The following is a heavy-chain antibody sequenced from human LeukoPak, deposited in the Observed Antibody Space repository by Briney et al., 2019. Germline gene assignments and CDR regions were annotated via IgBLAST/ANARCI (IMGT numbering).Heavy chain of an antibody. CDR2: MNPNSGNT. CDR3: ARVLGGISH. V-gene: IGHV1-8*01. J-gene: IGHJ4*02. CDR1: GYTFSTCD. D-gene: IGHD3-3*01. Sequence: EASVKVSCKASGYTFSTCDINWVRQATGQGLEWMGWMNPNSGNTGFAHKFQGRVTLTRDTSINTAYMELSSLRSEDTAVYYCARVLGGISHWGQGTLVTVSS.